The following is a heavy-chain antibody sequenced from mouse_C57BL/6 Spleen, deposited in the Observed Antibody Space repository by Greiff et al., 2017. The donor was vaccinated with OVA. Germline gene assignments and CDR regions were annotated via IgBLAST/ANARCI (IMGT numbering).Heavy chain of an antibody. J-gene: IGHJ2*01. CDR1: GFTFSNYW. V-gene: IGHV6-3*01. D-gene: IGHD4-1*01. CDR2: IRLKSDNYAT. Sequence: EVQLVESGGGLVQPGGSMKLSCVASGFTFSNYWMNWVRQSPEKGLEWVAQIRLKSDNYATHYAESVKGRFTISRDDSKSSVYLQMNNLRAEDTGIYYCTGVTGSDFDYWGQGTTLTVSS. CDR3: TGVTGSDFDY.